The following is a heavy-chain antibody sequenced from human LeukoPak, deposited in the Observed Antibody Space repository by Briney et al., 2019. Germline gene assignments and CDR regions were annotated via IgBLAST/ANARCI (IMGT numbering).Heavy chain of an antibody. CDR1: GFTVSNNY. CDR2: ISGSGGST. Sequence: PGGSLTLSCAASGFTVSNNYMRWVRQAPGKGLEWVSAISGSGGSTYYADSVKGRFTISRDNSKNTLYLQMNSLRAEDTAVYYCAKETRGSYYDSSGYYPYSLGNWGQGTLVTVSS. CDR3: AKETRGSYYDSSGYYPYSLGN. V-gene: IGHV3-23*01. J-gene: IGHJ4*02. D-gene: IGHD3-22*01.